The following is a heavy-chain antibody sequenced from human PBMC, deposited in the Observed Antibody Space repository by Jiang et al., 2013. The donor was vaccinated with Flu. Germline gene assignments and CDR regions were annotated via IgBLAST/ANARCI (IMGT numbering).Heavy chain of an antibody. D-gene: IGHD3-10*01. Sequence: KPGASVKVSCKASGYTFTSYAMNWVRQAPGQGLEWMGWINTNTGNPTYAQGFTGRFVFSLDTSVSTAYLQISSLKAEDTAVYYCAREGWPFGEFHYYYYGMDVWGQGTTVTVSS. CDR2: INTNTGNP. CDR3: AREGWPFGEFHYYYYGMDV. CDR1: GYTFTSYA. J-gene: IGHJ6*02. V-gene: IGHV7-4-1*02.